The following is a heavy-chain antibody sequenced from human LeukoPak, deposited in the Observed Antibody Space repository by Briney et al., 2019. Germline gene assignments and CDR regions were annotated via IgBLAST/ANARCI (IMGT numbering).Heavy chain of an antibody. CDR3: ARKQGGQLVNTRRWFDP. Sequence: PSETLSLTCTVSGGSISSYYWSWIRQPPGKGLEWIGFVYYTGSTNYSPSLKSRVTISLDTSKSQFSLKLTSVTAADTAVYYCARKQGGQLVNTRRWFDPWGQGTLVTVSS. CDR1: GGSISSYY. CDR2: VYYTGST. D-gene: IGHD6-13*01. V-gene: IGHV4-59*12. J-gene: IGHJ5*02.